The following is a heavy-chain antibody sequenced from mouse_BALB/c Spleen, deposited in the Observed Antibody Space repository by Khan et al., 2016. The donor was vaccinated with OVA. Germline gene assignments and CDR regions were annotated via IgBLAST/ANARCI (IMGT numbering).Heavy chain of an antibody. CDR1: GFTFSSFG. J-gene: IGHJ2*01. Sequence: DVKLVESGGGLVQPGGSRKLSCVASGFTFSSFGMHWVRQAPEKGLEWVAYISGDSNTIYYTDTVMGRFTISRDNPKNTLFLQMTSLRSEDMAMYYCARSYFYGYYFDQWGQGTTLTVSS. CDR3: ARSYFYGYYFDQ. D-gene: IGHD1-1*01. CDR2: ISGDSNTI. V-gene: IGHV5-17*02.